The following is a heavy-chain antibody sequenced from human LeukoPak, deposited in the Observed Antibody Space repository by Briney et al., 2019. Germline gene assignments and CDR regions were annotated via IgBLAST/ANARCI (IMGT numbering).Heavy chain of an antibody. J-gene: IGHJ4*02. Sequence: GGSLRLSCAASGFTFSSYWMSWVRQAPGKGLEWVANIKQDGSEKYYADSVKGRCASSRDNCNISLDLQMTSLRAEVTAVYYCARVSRISYWGQGTLVTLPS. CDR2: IKQDGSEK. CDR1: GFTFSSYW. V-gene: IGHV3-7*01. CDR3: ARVSRISY.